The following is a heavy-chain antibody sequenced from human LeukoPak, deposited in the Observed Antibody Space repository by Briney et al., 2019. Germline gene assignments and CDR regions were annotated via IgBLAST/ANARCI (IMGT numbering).Heavy chain of an antibody. V-gene: IGHV3-30-3*01. Sequence: GRSLRLSCAASGFTFSSYAMHWVRQAPGKGLEWVAVISYDGSNKYYADSVKGRFTISRDNAKNSLYLQMNSLRVEDTAVFYCARVGIQLWFAGPYYYMDVWGKGTTVTVSS. D-gene: IGHD5-18*01. J-gene: IGHJ6*03. CDR2: ISYDGSNK. CDR1: GFTFSSYA. CDR3: ARVGIQLWFAGPYYYMDV.